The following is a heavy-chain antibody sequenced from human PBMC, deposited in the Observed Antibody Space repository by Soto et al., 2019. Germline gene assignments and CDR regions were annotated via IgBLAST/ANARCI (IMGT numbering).Heavy chain of an antibody. CDR3: ARDQSTAAGYGMDV. CDR1: GGTFSSYA. Sequence: QVQLVQSGAEVKKTGSSVRVSCKASGGTFSSYAISWVRQAPGQGLEWMGGIIPIFGTANYAQKFQGRVTITEDGSTSTVYMELSSLRSEDKAVYYCARDQSTAAGYGMDVWGQGTTVTVSS. D-gene: IGHD6-6*01. J-gene: IGHJ6*02. V-gene: IGHV1-69*01. CDR2: IIPIFGTA.